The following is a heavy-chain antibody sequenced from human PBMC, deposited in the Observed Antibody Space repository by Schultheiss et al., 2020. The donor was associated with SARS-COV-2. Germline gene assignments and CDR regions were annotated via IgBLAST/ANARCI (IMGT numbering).Heavy chain of an antibody. CDR1: GGSISGSNYY. CDR2: VYHSGST. V-gene: IGHV4-39*01. CDR3: AISDDS. Sequence: SETLSLTCSVSGGSISGSNYYWGWIRQAPGKGLEWIGSVYHSGSTYYAPSLKSRVTLSVEASKNQFSLKLNSVTAADTAVYYCAISDDSWGQGTLVTVSS. J-gene: IGHJ4*02.